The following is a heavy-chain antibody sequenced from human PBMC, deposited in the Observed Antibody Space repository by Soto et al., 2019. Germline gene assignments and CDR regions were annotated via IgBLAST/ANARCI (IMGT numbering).Heavy chain of an antibody. D-gene: IGHD5-12*01. CDR3: AGGYDWGDY. J-gene: IGHJ4*02. Sequence: QVQLVESGGGVVQPGRYLRFSCASSGLTFRNDGMLWVRQAPGEGLEWVAVISYDGRNKYYADSVKGRFTISRDNSKNTLYLQMNSLRVEDTAVYYCAGGYDWGDYWGQGTLVTVSS. V-gene: IGHV3-30*03. CDR2: ISYDGRNK. CDR1: GLTFRNDG.